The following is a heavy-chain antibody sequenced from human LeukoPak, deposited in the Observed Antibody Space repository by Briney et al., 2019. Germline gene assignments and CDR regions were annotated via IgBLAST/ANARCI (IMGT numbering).Heavy chain of an antibody. D-gene: IGHD3-16*01. CDR3: ASGGHLDY. Sequence: TGGSLRLSCAASGFPLSRFGRSGAGQPPGKGVEGVANINQDGSEKHYVDSVKGRFTISRDNAENSLYLQMNSLRAEDTAVYYCASGGHLDYWGQGALVTVAS. CDR2: INQDGSEK. V-gene: IGHV3-7*05. J-gene: IGHJ4*02. CDR1: GFPLSRFG.